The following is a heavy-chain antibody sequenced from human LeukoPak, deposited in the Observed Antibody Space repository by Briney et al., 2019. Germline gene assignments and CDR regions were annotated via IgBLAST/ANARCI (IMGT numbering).Heavy chain of an antibody. CDR2: ISFDASNK. Sequence: GGSLRLSCAASGFTFSPCGMHWVRQAPGKGLEWVAVISFDASNKYYADSVKGRFTISRDNSKNTLYLQMNSLRAEDAAVYYCATEGSFDYWGQGTLVTVSS. V-gene: IGHV3-30*03. J-gene: IGHJ4*02. CDR3: ATEGSFDY. CDR1: GFTFSPCG.